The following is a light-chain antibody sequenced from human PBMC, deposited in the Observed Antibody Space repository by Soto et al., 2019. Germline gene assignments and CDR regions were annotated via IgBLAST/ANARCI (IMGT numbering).Light chain of an antibody. V-gene: IGKV3-15*01. CDR3: QEYYDTPYT. J-gene: IGKJ3*01. CDR2: GAS. Sequence: EIVMTQSPATLSVSPGERATLSCRASQSVSSNLAWYQQKPGQAPRLLIYGASTRATGIPARFSGSGSGTEFTLTISSLQSEDFAVYYCQEYYDTPYTFGPGTKVDIQ. CDR1: QSVSSN.